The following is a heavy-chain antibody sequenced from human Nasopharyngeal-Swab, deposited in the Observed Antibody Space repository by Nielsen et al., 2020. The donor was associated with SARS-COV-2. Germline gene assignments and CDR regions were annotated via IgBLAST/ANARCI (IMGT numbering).Heavy chain of an antibody. CDR3: ARAGDLRYYYYGMDV. V-gene: IGHV4-34*01. Sequence: WIRQPPGKGLEWIGEINHSGSTNNNPSPKSRVTISVDTSKNQFSLKLSSVTAADTAVYYCARAGDLRYYYYGMDVWGQGTTVTVSS. CDR2: INHSGST. J-gene: IGHJ6*02. D-gene: IGHD2-21*01.